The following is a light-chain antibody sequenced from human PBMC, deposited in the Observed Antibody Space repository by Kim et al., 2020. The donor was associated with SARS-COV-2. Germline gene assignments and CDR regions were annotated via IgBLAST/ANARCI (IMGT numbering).Light chain of an antibody. Sequence: ALGKTVRIPCQGDSCRSYYASWYQQKPGQAPVLVIYGKNNRPSGIQDRFSGSSSGNTDSLTSTGAQAEDEADYYCNSRDSSCNHAVFGGGTQLTVL. J-gene: IGLJ7*01. CDR2: GKN. CDR3: NSRDSSCNHAV. V-gene: IGLV3-19*01. CDR1: SCRSYY.